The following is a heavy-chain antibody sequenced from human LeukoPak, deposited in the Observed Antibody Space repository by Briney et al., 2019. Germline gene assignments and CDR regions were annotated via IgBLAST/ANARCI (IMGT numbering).Heavy chain of an antibody. D-gene: IGHD3-22*01. V-gene: IGHV3-23*01. Sequence: SGGSLRLSCVVSGFTFSTYAMSWVRQAPGEGLEWVSGLSDRGDNTIYADSVKGRFTISRDNSKNTLYLQMNSLRAEDTAVYYCAKDRITMIVVADPYYFDYWGQGTLVTVSS. CDR2: LSDRGDNT. CDR3: AKDRITMIVVADPYYFDY. J-gene: IGHJ4*02. CDR1: GFTFSTYA.